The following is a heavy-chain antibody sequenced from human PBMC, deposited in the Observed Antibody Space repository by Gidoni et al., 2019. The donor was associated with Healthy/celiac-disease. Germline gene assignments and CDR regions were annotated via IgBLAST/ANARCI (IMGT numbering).Heavy chain of an antibody. D-gene: IGHD6-13*01. V-gene: IGHV5-51*01. CDR3: ARSPIAAAGTPSFDAFDI. J-gene: IGHJ3*02. CDR2: IYPGDSDT. CDR1: GYSFTSYC. Sequence: EVQLVQSGAEVKKPGESLKLSCKGSGYSFTSYCIGWVRQMPGKGLEWMGIIYPGDSDTRYSPSFQGQVTISADKSISTAYLQWSSLKASDTAMYYCARSPIAAAGTPSFDAFDIWGQGTMVTVSS.